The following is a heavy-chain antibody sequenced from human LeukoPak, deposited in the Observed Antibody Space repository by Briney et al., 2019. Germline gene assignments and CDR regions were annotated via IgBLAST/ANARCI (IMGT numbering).Heavy chain of an antibody. CDR1: GYSFTSYW. D-gene: IGHD3-22*01. CDR2: IYPGDSDT. J-gene: IGHJ5*02. Sequence: GESLKISCKGSGYSFTSYWIGWVRQMPGKGLEWMGIIYPGDSDTRYSPSFQGQVTISADKSISTAYLQWSSLKASDTAMYDCARQAYYYDSSGYYLNWFDPWGQGTLVTVSS. V-gene: IGHV5-51*01. CDR3: ARQAYYYDSSGYYLNWFDP.